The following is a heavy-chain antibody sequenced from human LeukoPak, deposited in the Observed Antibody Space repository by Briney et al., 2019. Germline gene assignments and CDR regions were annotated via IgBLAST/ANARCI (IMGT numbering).Heavy chain of an antibody. V-gene: IGHV4-30-2*01. Sequence: SQTLSLTCAVSGGSISSGDYSWNWIRQPPGKGLEWIGYIYHSGSTYYNPSLKSRVTISVDRSKNQFSLNLSSVTAADTAVYYCARVRGEYYGSGSYRAYYHYGMDVWGKGTTVTVSS. CDR1: GGSISSGDYS. CDR3: ARVRGEYYGSGSYRAYYHYGMDV. CDR2: IYHSGST. D-gene: IGHD3-10*01. J-gene: IGHJ6*04.